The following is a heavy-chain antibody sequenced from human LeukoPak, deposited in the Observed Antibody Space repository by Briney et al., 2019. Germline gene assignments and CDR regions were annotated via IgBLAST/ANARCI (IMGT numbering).Heavy chain of an antibody. CDR3: ARHAYSSRVY. D-gene: IGHD5-18*01. CDR1: GYTFTSYW. J-gene: IGHJ4*02. Sequence: GESLKISCKGSGYTFTSYWIGWVRQMPGKGLEWMGIIYPGDSDTRDSASFKGQVTISDDKSISTAYMQWSSLKASDTAMYYCARHAYSSRVYWGQGTLVTVSS. CDR2: IYPGDSDT. V-gene: IGHV5-51*01.